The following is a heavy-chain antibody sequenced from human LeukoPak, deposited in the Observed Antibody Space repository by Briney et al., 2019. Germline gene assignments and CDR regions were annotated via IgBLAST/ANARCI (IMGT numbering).Heavy chain of an antibody. CDR2: IYYSGST. CDR1: GGSISSSSYY. D-gene: IGHD6-13*01. J-gene: IGHJ6*03. V-gene: IGHV4-39*01. CDR3: ARQRSSSWDPNHYYYYMDV. Sequence: PSETLSLTCTVSGGSISSSSYYWGWIRQPPGKGLEGIVSIYYSGSTYYNPSLKSRVTISVDTSKNQFSLKLSSVTAADTAAYYCARQRSSSWDPNHYYYYMDVWGKGTTVTVSS.